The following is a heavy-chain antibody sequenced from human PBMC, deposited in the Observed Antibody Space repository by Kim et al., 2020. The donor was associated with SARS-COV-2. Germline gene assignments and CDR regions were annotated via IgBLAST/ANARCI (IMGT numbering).Heavy chain of an antibody. V-gene: IGHV3-9*01. Sequence: GGSLRLSCAASGFTFGDYAMHWVRQAPGKGLEWVSGISWNSGSIGYADSVKGRFTISRDNAKNSLYLQMNSLRAEDTALYYCAKDGGGSYSSSGWFDPWGQGTLVTVSS. CDR3: AKDGGGSYSSSGWFDP. J-gene: IGHJ5*02. CDR2: ISWNSGSI. CDR1: GFTFGDYA. D-gene: IGHD6-6*01.